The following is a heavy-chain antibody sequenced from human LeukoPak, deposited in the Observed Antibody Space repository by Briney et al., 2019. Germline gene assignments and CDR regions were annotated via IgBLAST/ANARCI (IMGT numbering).Heavy chain of an antibody. V-gene: IGHV3-30-3*01. CDR2: ISYDGSNK. CDR1: GFTFSSYA. D-gene: IGHD4/OR15-4a*01. J-gene: IGHJ4*02. CDR3: ASEEGAFGY. Sequence: GGSLRLSCAASGFTFSSYAMHWVRQAPGKGLEWVAVISYDGSNKYYADSVKGRFTISRDNSKNTLYLQMNSLRAEDTAVYYCASEEGAFGYWGQGTLVTVSS.